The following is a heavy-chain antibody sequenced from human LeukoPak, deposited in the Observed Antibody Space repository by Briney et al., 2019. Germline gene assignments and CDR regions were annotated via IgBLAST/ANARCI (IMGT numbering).Heavy chain of an antibody. CDR3: ARHPSGSSSYYSDY. Sequence: GGSLRLSCAASGFTLSSYWMLWVRQIPGKGLEWVARVNSDGSDTTYADSVKGRFTISRDSAKNTLALQMNSLRADDTAVYYCARHPSGSSSYYSDYWGQGTLVTVSS. CDR1: GFTLSSYW. D-gene: IGHD1-26*01. CDR2: VNSDGSDT. V-gene: IGHV3-74*03. J-gene: IGHJ4*02.